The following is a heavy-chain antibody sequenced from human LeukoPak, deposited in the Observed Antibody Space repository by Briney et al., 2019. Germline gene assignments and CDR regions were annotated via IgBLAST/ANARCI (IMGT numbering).Heavy chain of an antibody. Sequence: PGGSLRLSCAASGLTFSSYWMSWVRQAPGKGLEWVVNIKQDGSEKYYVDSVKGRFTISRDNAKSSLYLQMNSLRAEDTAVYYCARRTTYYYDSSGYRPIDAFDIWGQGTMVTVSS. D-gene: IGHD3-22*01. CDR3: ARRTTYYYDSSGYRPIDAFDI. CDR2: IKQDGSEK. J-gene: IGHJ3*02. CDR1: GLTFSSYW. V-gene: IGHV3-7*01.